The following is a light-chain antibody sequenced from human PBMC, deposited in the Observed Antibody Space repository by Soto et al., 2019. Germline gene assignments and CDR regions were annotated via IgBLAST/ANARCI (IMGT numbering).Light chain of an antibody. V-gene: IGLV1-44*01. CDR1: ASSSGTNT. CDR3: AKWDGSLNNVL. CDR2: GDN. Sequence: VLSPLPPASRTPMQRVTISFSGSASSSGTNTVNWYRQLPGTAPKLLIYGDNQRPSGVPDRFSGSKSGTSASLAISGVQSEYAADDYGAKWDGSLNNVLFGG. J-gene: IGLJ2*01.